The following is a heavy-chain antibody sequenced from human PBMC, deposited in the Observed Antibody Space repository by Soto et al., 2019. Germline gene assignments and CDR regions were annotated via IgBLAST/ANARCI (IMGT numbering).Heavy chain of an antibody. CDR3: ASLRRAARPSVWFDP. J-gene: IGHJ5*02. CDR1: RFSCSSYG. D-gene: IGHD6-6*01. V-gene: IGHV3-30*03. Sequence: GGRLRRSCATRRFSCSSYGMQWVRQSPGKGLEWVAVISYDGSNKYYADSVKGRFTISRDNSKNTLYLQMNSLRAEDTAVYYCASLRRAARPSVWFDPWGQGT. CDR2: ISYDGSNK.